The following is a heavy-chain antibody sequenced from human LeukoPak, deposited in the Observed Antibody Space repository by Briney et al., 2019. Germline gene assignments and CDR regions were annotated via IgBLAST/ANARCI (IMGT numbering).Heavy chain of an antibody. J-gene: IGHJ6*02. CDR3: AGRHQTEPYYDFWSGHYYYYGMDV. Sequence: GGSLRLSCAASGFTFSSYAMSWVRQAPGKGLEWASAISGSGGSTYYADSVKGRFTISRDNSKNTLYLQMNSLRAEDTAVYYCAGRHQTEPYYDFWSGHYYYYGMDVWGQGTTVTVSS. CDR2: ISGSGGST. V-gene: IGHV3-23*01. CDR1: GFTFSSYA. D-gene: IGHD3-3*01.